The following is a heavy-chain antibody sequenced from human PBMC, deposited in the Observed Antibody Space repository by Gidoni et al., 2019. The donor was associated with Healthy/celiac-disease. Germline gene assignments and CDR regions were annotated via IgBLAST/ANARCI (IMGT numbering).Heavy chain of an antibody. CDR1: GFTFSSYG. V-gene: IGHV3-30*18. J-gene: IGHJ4*02. D-gene: IGHD2-21*02. CDR3: AKDGRPDCGGDCYAHYFDY. Sequence: QVQLVESGGGVVQPGRSLRLSCAASGFTFSSYGMDWVRQAPGKGLEWVAVISYDGSNKYYADSVKGRFTISRDNSKNTLYLQMNSLRAEDTAVYYCAKDGRPDCGGDCYAHYFDYWGQGTLVTVSS. CDR2: ISYDGSNK.